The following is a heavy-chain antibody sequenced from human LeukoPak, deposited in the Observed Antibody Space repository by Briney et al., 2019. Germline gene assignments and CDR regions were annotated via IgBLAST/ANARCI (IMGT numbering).Heavy chain of an antibody. CDR3: AGFKSGTYYFDN. D-gene: IGHD1-26*01. Sequence: SETLSLTCAVSDYSVSSDYSWAWIRQPPGKGLEWIGSIYHSGNNYYNPSLKSRVTMSPGTSNNQISLNLTSVTASDTAVYFCAGFKSGTYYFDNWSQGTLVTVSS. J-gene: IGHJ4*02. CDR2: IYHSGNN. CDR1: DYSVSSDYS. V-gene: IGHV4-38-2*01.